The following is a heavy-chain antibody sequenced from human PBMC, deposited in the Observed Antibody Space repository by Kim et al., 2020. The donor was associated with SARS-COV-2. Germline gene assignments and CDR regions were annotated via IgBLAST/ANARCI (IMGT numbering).Heavy chain of an antibody. J-gene: IGHJ4*02. Sequence: GRFTISRDNSKNTLYLQMNSLRAEDTAVYYCAKETGFRYYDFWSGRVLDYWGQGTLVTVSS. V-gene: IGHV3-33*06. D-gene: IGHD3-3*01. CDR3: AKETGFRYYDFWSGRVLDY.